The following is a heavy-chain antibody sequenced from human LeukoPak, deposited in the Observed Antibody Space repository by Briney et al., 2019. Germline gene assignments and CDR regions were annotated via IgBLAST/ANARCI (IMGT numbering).Heavy chain of an antibody. D-gene: IGHD6-13*01. Sequence: GGSLRLSCAASGFTFSSYAMHWVRQAPGKGPEYVSAISSNGGSTYYANSVKGRFTISRDNSKNTLYLQMGSLRAEDMAVYYCARGLPSSWIDYWGQGTLVTVSS. V-gene: IGHV3-64*01. CDR2: ISSNGGST. CDR3: ARGLPSSWIDY. CDR1: GFTFSSYA. J-gene: IGHJ4*02.